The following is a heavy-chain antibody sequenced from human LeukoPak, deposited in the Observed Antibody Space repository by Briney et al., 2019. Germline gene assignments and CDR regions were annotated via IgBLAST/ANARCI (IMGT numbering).Heavy chain of an antibody. Sequence: SETLSLTCAVYGGSFSGYYWSWIRQPPGKGLEWIGEINHSGSTNYNPSLKSRVTISVDTSKNQFSLKLSSVTAADTAVYYCARHDIVVVPAASARFDYWGQGTLVTVSS. CDR3: ARHDIVVVPAASARFDY. CDR1: GGSFSGYY. J-gene: IGHJ4*02. CDR2: INHSGST. D-gene: IGHD2-2*01. V-gene: IGHV4-34*01.